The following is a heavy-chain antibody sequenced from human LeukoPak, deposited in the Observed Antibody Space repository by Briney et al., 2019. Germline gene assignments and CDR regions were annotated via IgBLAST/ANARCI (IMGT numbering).Heavy chain of an antibody. CDR1: GFTFNSYP. Sequence: GGSLRLSCSASGFTFNSYPVHWVRQAPGKGLEYVSGISRNGGSTYYADSVKGRFTISRDNSKNTLYLQMSSLRAEDTAVYYCASSYYDILTGYYSVALDVWAQGTTVTVSS. J-gene: IGHJ6*02. D-gene: IGHD3-9*01. V-gene: IGHV3-64D*06. CDR3: ASSYYDILTGYYSVALDV. CDR2: ISRNGGST.